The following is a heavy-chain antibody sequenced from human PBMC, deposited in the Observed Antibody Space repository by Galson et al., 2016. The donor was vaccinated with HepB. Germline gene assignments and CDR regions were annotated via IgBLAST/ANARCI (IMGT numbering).Heavy chain of an antibody. V-gene: IGHV3-23*01. Sequence: SLRLSCAASGFSISSYAMSWVRQAPGKGPEWVSGSSGSGGGTHYADSVKGRFSISRDNSKNALYLQMNSLRADDTAVYHCAKGGTGSGSFWAGNWGQGILVTVSS. CDR3: AKGGTGSGSFWAGN. CDR1: GFSISSYA. J-gene: IGHJ1*01. CDR2: SSGSGGGT. D-gene: IGHD3-10*01.